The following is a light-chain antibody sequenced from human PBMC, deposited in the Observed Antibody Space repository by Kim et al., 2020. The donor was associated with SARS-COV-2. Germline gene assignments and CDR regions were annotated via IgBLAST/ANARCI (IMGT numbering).Light chain of an antibody. Sequence: SASTGDRVTITCRASEGISSYLAWYQQKPGKAPKPLIYAASTLQSGVPSRFSGSGSGTDFTLTISCLQSEDFATYCCQQYYDYPRTFGQGTKLEI. CDR2: AAS. CDR3: QQYYDYPRT. CDR1: EGISSY. J-gene: IGKJ2*01. V-gene: IGKV1-8*01.